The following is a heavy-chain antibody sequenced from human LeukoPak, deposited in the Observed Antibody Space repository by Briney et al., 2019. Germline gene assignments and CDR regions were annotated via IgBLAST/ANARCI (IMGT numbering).Heavy chain of an antibody. CDR2: INPNSGGT. J-gene: IGHJ5*02. CDR1: GYTFTGYY. Sequence: ASVKVPCKASGYTFTGYYMHWVRQAPGQGLEWMGRINPNSGGTNYAQKFQGRVTMTRDTSISTAYMELSRLRSDDTAVYYCARDRRKGDNWFDPWGQGTLVTVSS. V-gene: IGHV1-2*06. CDR3: ARDRRKGDNWFDP.